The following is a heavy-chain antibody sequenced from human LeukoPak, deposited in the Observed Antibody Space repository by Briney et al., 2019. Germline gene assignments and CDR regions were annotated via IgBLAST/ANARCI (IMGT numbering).Heavy chain of an antibody. Sequence: ASETLSLTCNVSGGSIRGYYWSWIRQPPGKGLEWIGEINHSGSTNYNPSLKSRVTISVDTSKNQFSLKLSSVTAADTAVYYCARRGYYYDSSGYYSHFDYWGQGTLVTVSS. V-gene: IGHV4-34*01. D-gene: IGHD3-22*01. CDR1: GGSIRGYY. CDR3: ARRGYYYDSSGYYSHFDY. CDR2: INHSGST. J-gene: IGHJ4*02.